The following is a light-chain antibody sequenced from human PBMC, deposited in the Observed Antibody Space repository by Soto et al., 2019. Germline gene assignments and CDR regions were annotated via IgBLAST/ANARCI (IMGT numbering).Light chain of an antibody. V-gene: IGKV3-20*01. J-gene: IGKJ1*01. CDR3: QQYDTSPRT. CDR1: QSVSSNY. CDR2: GAS. Sequence: EVMLTQSPGTLSLSPGERATLSCRASQSVSSNYLAWYQQKSDQAPRLLIYGASNRATGIPDRFSGSGSGTDFTLTIRRLDPEDFAVYYCQQYDTSPRTFGQGTKVEFK.